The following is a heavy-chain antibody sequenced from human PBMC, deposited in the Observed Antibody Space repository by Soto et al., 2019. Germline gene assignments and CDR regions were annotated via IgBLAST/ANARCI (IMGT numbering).Heavy chain of an antibody. CDR3: AREVLRYFDWLFDY. J-gene: IGHJ4*02. CDR2: IYYSGST. V-gene: IGHV4-61*01. CDR1: GGSVSSGIYY. Sequence: SETLSLTCTVSGGSVSSGIYYWSWIRQPPGKGLEWIGYIYYSGSTNYNPSLKSRVTISVDTSKNQFSLKLSSVTAADTDVYYCAREVLRYFDWLFDYWGQGTLVTVSS. D-gene: IGHD3-9*01.